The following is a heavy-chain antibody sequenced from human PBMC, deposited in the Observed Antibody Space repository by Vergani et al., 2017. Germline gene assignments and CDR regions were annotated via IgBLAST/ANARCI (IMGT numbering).Heavy chain of an antibody. Sequence: VQLVETGGGLIQPGGSLRLSCAASGFTVSSNYMSWVRQAPGKGLEWVSVIYSGGSTYYADSVKGRFTISRDNSKNTLYLQMNSLRAEDTAVYYCARDRGGSSWIGDYYYYGMDVWGQGTTVTVSS. J-gene: IGHJ6*02. CDR3: ARDRGGSSWIGDYYYYGMDV. CDR2: IYSGGST. CDR1: GFTVSSNY. D-gene: IGHD6-13*01. V-gene: IGHV3-53*02.